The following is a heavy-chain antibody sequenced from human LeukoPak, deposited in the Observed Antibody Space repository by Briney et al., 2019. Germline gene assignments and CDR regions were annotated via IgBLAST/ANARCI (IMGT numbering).Heavy chain of an antibody. Sequence: GGSLRLSCAASGFTVSSNYMSWVRQAPGKGLEWVSVIYSGGSTYYADSVKGRFTISRDNSKNTLYLQMNSLRAEDTAVYYCARDTPYYGSGSPDAFDIWGQGTMVTVSS. CDR1: GFTVSSNY. CDR3: ARDTPYYGSGSPDAFDI. D-gene: IGHD3-10*01. V-gene: IGHV3-53*01. J-gene: IGHJ3*02. CDR2: IYSGGST.